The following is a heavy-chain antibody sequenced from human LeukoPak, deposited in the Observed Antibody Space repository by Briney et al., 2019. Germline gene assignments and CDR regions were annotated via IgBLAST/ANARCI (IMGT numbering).Heavy chain of an antibody. CDR2: INPNSGAT. J-gene: IGHJ4*02. Sequence: ASVKVSCKASGYTFTDYYIHSVRQAPGQGLEWMGWINPNSGATKYQEKFQGRVTMARDTSITTANMEVSSVRSDDTAVYYCALWTGATSPQGFDYWGQGTRVTVSS. V-gene: IGHV1-2*02. D-gene: IGHD3/OR15-3a*01. CDR3: ALWTGATSPQGFDY. CDR1: GYTFTDYY.